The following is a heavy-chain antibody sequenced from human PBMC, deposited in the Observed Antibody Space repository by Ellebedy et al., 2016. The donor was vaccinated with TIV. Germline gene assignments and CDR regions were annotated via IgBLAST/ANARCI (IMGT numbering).Heavy chain of an antibody. CDR2: IRGGGPDT. V-gene: IGHV3-23*01. J-gene: IGHJ4*02. D-gene: IGHD5-18*01. Sequence: GGSLRLSCAASGFTLSNYAMNWVRQAPGKGLEWVSGIRGGGPDTFYIDSVKGRFTISRDASKNTLSLQMNSLRVEDTAIYYCAKGGPGTAMILDLWGQGTLVTVSS. CDR1: GFTLSNYA. CDR3: AKGGPGTAMILDL.